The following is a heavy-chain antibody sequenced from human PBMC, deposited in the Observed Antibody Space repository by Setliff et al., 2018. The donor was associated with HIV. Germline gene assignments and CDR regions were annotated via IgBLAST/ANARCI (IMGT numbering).Heavy chain of an antibody. CDR1: GFIFSDHF. J-gene: IGHJ4*02. CDR2: TKNRANSYTT. V-gene: IGHV3-72*01. Sequence: PGGSLRLSCAASGFIFSDHFMDWVRQAPGKGLEWVGRTKNRANSYTTEYAASVKGRFTISRDDSQTSLYLHMNSLKTEDTAVYYCARYNCGNYDYWGQGTPVTVS. D-gene: IGHD1-26*01. CDR3: ARYNCGNYDY.